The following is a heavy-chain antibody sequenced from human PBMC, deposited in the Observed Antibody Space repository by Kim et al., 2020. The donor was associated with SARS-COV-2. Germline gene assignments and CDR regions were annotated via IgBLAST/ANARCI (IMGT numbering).Heavy chain of an antibody. CDR1: GYTFTNHD. V-gene: IGHV1-8*01. CDR2: MNVNSGNT. Sequence: ASVKFSCKASGYTFTNHDITWVRQAAGQGLEWMGWMNVNSGNTGYAQNFQGRVTMTRNKSISTAYMELRSLRSDDTAVYYCAWGEEKVDYYTMGVWGQGTTVIVSS. CDR3: AWGEEKVDYYTMGV. J-gene: IGHJ6*02.